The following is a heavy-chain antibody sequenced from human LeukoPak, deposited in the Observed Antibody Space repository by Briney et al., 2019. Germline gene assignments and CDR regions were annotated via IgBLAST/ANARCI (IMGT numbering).Heavy chain of an antibody. J-gene: IGHJ5*01. Sequence: PGGSLRLSCAGFGFTFSDYNMNWIRQAPGKGLEWVSSISSDNTYIYHADSVKGRFTISKDNARNSLYLQMNSLRAEDTAIYYCASARAVAGSSSWFDSWGQGTLVIVSS. CDR2: ISSDNTYI. V-gene: IGHV3-21*01. D-gene: IGHD6-13*01. CDR3: ASARAVAGSSSWFDS. CDR1: GFTFSDYN.